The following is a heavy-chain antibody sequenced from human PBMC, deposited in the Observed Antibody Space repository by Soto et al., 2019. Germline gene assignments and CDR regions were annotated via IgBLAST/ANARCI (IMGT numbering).Heavy chain of an antibody. CDR1: GFTFSSYA. D-gene: IGHD6-13*01. V-gene: IGHV3-23*01. Sequence: EVQVLESGGGLVQPGGSLRLSCAASGFTFSSYAMSWVRQAPGKGLEWVSAISGSGGSTYYADSVKGRFTNSRDNSKNTLYLQMNSLRAEDTAVYYCAKVGYSSSWPGFDYWGQGTLVTVSS. CDR2: ISGSGGST. J-gene: IGHJ4*02. CDR3: AKVGYSSSWPGFDY.